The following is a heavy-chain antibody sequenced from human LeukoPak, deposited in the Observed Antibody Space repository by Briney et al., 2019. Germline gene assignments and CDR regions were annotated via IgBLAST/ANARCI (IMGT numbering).Heavy chain of an antibody. CDR1: GFTFSSYS. D-gene: IGHD3-10*01. J-gene: IGHJ4*02. Sequence: GGSLRLPCAASGFTFSSYSMNWVRQAPGKGLEWVSYISSSSSTIYYADSVKGRFTISRDNAKNSLYLQMNSLRDEDTAVYYCAGHPGVYGSGSYWGQGTLVTVSS. V-gene: IGHV3-48*02. CDR3: AGHPGVYGSGSY. CDR2: ISSSSSTI.